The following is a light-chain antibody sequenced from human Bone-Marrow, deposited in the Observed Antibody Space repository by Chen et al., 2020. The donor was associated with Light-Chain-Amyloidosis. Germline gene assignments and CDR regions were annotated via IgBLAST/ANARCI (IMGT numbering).Light chain of an antibody. J-gene: IGLJ2*01. CDR3: SLYTSSSTYVV. Sequence: QSALTQPPSVSGSPGQSVTISCTGTSSDVGSYNRASWYQQPPGTAPKLMLYEVSNRPSGFPDRFSGSKSGNTASLPISGLQAADEADYYCSLYTSSSTYVVFGGGTKLTVL. CDR2: EVS. V-gene: IGLV2-18*01. CDR1: SSDVGSYNR.